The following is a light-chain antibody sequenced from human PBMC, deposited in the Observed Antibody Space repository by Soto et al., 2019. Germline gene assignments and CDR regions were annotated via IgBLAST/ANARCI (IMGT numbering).Light chain of an antibody. CDR3: CSFASSRTYV. J-gene: IGLJ1*01. CDR1: SSDVGSSNL. CDR2: EGS. Sequence: QSVLTQPASVSGSPGQSITISCTGTSSDVGSSNLVSWYQQHPGKAPKVMIFEGSQRPSGVSHRFSGSKSGNTASLTISGLQEEDEADYYCCSFASSRTYVFGTGTKLTVL. V-gene: IGLV2-23*01.